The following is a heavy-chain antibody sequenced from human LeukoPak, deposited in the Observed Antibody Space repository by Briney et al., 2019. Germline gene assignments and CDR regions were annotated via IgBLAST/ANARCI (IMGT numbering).Heavy chain of an antibody. V-gene: IGHV1-2*02. CDR1: GYTFTGYY. CDR3: VRGSCSSTICYIVY. Sequence: ASVKVSCKTSGYTFTGYYLHWVRQAPGQGLEWMGWLNPSSGGAGSALMFQGRVSMTRDTSTSTAYMELSRLTSDDTAVYYCVRGSCSSTICYIVYWGQGTLVTVSS. J-gene: IGHJ4*02. D-gene: IGHD2-2*01. CDR2: LNPSSGGA.